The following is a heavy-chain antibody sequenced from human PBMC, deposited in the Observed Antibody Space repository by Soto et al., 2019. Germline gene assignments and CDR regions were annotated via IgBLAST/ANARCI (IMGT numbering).Heavy chain of an antibody. Sequence: EVQLGETGGGWIQPGGSLRLSCLASGFSVTTNYIIWVRQPPGKVLEWVSTTFTGGSTHYADSVKGRFSISRDNSTHTVYLQMTNLGVEDTAVYYCAKNPPSSIRGWGCGRAVWGEGTTVSVSS. V-gene: IGHV3-53*02. CDR3: AKNPPSSIRGWGCGRAV. J-gene: IGHJ6*04. CDR2: TFTGGST. CDR1: GFSVTTNY. D-gene: IGHD3-16*01.